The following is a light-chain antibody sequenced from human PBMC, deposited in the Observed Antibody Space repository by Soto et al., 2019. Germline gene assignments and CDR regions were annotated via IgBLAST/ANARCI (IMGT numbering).Light chain of an antibody. V-gene: IGLV4-69*01. CDR3: QTWGTGIHVV. J-gene: IGLJ2*01. CDR1: SGHSSYA. Sequence: QLVLTKSPSASASLGASVKLTCTLSSGHSSYAIAWHQQQPEKGPRYLMKLASDGSHTKWDAIPDRFSGSSSGAERYLSLSSLQSEDEADYDCQTWGTGIHVVFGGGTKLPVL. CDR2: LASDGSH.